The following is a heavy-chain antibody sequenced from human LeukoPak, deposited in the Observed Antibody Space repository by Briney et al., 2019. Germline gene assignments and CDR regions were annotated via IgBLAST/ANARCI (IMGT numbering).Heavy chain of an antibody. D-gene: IGHD6-13*01. CDR1: GFTFSTSW. J-gene: IGHJ4*02. CDR3: ARGGYSSSSNDY. Sequence: GGSQRLPCAACGFTFSTSWMHWVRQAPGKGLVCVARINRDGGGTNYPESVKGRFTIHRDNAKNTLYLQMNSLRAEDTAVYYCARGGYSSSSNDYWGQGTLVTVPS. CDR2: INRDGGGT. V-gene: IGHV3-74*01.